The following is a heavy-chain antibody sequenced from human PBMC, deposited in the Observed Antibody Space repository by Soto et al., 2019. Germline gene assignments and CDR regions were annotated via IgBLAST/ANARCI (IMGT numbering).Heavy chain of an antibody. J-gene: IGHJ4*02. D-gene: IGHD7-27*01. CDR3: ARSDWGLGGYFYY. CDR2: IYYSGST. Sequence: QVQLQESGPGLVKPSQTLSLTCTVSGGSISSGGYYWSWIRQHPGKGLEWIGYIYYSGSTYYNPSLNVRVTISGVTSKNQFSLKLSSVTAADTAVYYCARSDWGLGGYFYYWGQGTLVTVSS. V-gene: IGHV4-31*03. CDR1: GGSISSGGYY.